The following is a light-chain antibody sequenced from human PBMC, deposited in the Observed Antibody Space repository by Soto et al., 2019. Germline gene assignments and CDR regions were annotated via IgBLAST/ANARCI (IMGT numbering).Light chain of an antibody. V-gene: IGKV1-5*03. CDR3: QQYNTYPLT. J-gene: IGKJ4*01. CDR1: QSISTW. Sequence: DIQMTQSPSTLSASVGDRVTITCRASQSISTWLAWYQQKPGKAPKLLIYKASSLEGGVPSRFGGSGSGTLFNITISSLHPDDFATYYCQQYNTYPLTFGRGTTVYSK. CDR2: KAS.